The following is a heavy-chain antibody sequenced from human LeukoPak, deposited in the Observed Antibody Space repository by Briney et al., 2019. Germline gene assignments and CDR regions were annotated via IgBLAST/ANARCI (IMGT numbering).Heavy chain of an antibody. J-gene: IGHJ3*02. CDR1: GGSISSGDYY. V-gene: IGHV4-30-4*01. CDR2: IYYSGST. D-gene: IGHD2-8*01. CDR3: ASRRYCTNGVCKLDAFDI. Sequence: SETLSLTCTVSGGSISSGDYYWGWIRQPPGKGLEWIGYIYYSGSTYYNPSLKSRFTISVDTSKNQFSLKLSSVTAADTAVYYCASRRYCTNGVCKLDAFDIWGQGTMVTVSS.